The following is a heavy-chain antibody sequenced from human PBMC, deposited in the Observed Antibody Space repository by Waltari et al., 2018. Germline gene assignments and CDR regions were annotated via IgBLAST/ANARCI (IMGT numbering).Heavy chain of an antibody. Sequence: EVQLVESGGGLVQPGGSLRLSCAASGFTFSSYAMSWVRKAPGRGLGWVSAISGSGGITYYADSVKGRFTISRDNSKNTLYLQMNSLRAEDTAVYYCAKPGIAVAGRLTYSFDYWGQGTLVTVSS. CDR3: AKPGIAVAGRLTYSFDY. J-gene: IGHJ4*02. CDR1: GFTFSSYA. V-gene: IGHV3-23*04. CDR2: ISGSGGIT. D-gene: IGHD6-19*01.